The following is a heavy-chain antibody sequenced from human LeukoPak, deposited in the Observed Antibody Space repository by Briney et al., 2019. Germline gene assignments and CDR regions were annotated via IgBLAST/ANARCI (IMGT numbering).Heavy chain of an antibody. CDR3: AREPGEVGYFDL. CDR2: ISSSSSYI. V-gene: IGHV3-21*01. D-gene: IGHD7-27*01. CDR1: GFTFSSYS. Sequence: GGSLRLSCAASGFTFSSYSMNWVRQAPGKGLEWVSSISSSSSYIYYADSVKGRFTISRDNAKNSLYLQMNSLRAGDTAVYYCAREPGEVGYFDLWGRGTLVTVSS. J-gene: IGHJ2*01.